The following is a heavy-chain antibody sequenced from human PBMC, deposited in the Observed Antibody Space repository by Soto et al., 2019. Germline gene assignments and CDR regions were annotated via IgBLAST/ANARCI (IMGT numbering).Heavy chain of an antibody. Sequence: QVQLVQSGAEVKKPGSSVKVSCEASGGTFTNYAISWVRQAPGQGLEWMGGIVPIFHSPSYAQKFHGRVTITADESTSTAYMELSSLTSEDTALYFCARSLEMATNNYYYSYDGGIWGPGTSVTVSS. CDR1: GGTFTNYA. J-gene: IGHJ6*02. CDR3: ARSLEMATNNYYYSYDGGI. D-gene: IGHD5-12*01. V-gene: IGHV1-69*01. CDR2: IVPIFHSP.